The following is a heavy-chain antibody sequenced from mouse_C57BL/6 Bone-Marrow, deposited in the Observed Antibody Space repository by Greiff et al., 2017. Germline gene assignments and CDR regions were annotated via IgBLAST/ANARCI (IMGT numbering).Heavy chain of an antibody. J-gene: IGHJ2*01. CDR2: IHPNSGST. V-gene: IGHV1-64*01. CDR3: RREGLVVDY. D-gene: IGHD3-3*01. Sequence: VKLQQPGAELVKPGASVKLSCKASGYTFTSYWMHWVKQRPGQGLEWIGMIHPNSGSTNYNEKFKSKATLTVDKSSSTAYMQRSSLTSEDSAVYCGRREGLVVDYWGRGTATTVSA. CDR1: GYTFTSYW.